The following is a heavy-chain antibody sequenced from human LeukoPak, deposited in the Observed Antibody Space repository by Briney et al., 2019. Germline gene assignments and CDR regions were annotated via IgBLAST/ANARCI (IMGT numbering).Heavy chain of an antibody. CDR2: IKQDGSEK. CDR1: GFTFSGYW. V-gene: IGHV3-7*01. D-gene: IGHD3-22*01. Sequence: GGALRLSCAASGFTFSGYWMSWVRPAPGRGLEWGANIKQDGSEKYSVDSVKGRFTISRDNAKNSLYLQMNSLRAEDTAVYYCARDLIYDSSGYYPLGGQRTLVTVSS. CDR3: ARDLIYDSSGYYPL. J-gene: IGHJ4*02.